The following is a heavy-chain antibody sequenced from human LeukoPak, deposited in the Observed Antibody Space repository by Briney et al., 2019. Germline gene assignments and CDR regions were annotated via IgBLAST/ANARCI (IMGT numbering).Heavy chain of an antibody. CDR2: IYHSGST. CDR1: GYSISSGYY. D-gene: IGHD3-22*01. Sequence: SETLSLTCAVSGYSISSGYYWGWIRQPPGKGLEWIGSIYHSGSTYYNPSLKSRVTMSVDTSKNQFSLKLSSVTAADTAVYYCARDRRYYDSSGSNWFDPWGQGTLVTVPS. J-gene: IGHJ5*02. V-gene: IGHV4-38-2*02. CDR3: ARDRRYYDSSGSNWFDP.